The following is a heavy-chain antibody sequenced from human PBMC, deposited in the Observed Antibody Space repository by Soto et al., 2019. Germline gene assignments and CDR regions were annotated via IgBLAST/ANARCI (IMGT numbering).Heavy chain of an antibody. Sequence: QVHLQQWGAGLLKPSETLSLTCAVYGGSFSGYYWSWIRQPPGKGLEWIGEINHSGSTNYNPSLKSRVTISVDPSKNQFSLKLSSLTAADTAVYFCANTYYNFWSGFYRGYYFDFWGQGTLVSVSS. V-gene: IGHV4-34*01. CDR1: GGSFSGYY. D-gene: IGHD3-3*01. CDR2: INHSGST. J-gene: IGHJ4*02. CDR3: ANTYYNFWSGFYRGYYFDF.